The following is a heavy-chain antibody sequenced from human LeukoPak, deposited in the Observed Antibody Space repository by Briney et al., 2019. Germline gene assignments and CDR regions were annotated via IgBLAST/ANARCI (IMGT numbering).Heavy chain of an antibody. CDR2: IRYDGSNK. CDR3: AKEWDTAMAFDY. V-gene: IGHV3-30*02. J-gene: IGHJ4*02. CDR1: GFTFSSYG. Sequence: PGGSLRLSCAASGFTFSSYGMHWVRQAPGKGLGWVAFIRYDGSNKYYADSVKGRFTISRDNSKNTLYLQMNSLRAEDTAVYYCAKEWDTAMAFDYWGQGTWSPSPQ. D-gene: IGHD5-18*01.